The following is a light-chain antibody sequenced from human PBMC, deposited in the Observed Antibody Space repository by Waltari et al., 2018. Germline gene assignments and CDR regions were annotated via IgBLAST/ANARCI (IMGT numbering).Light chain of an antibody. CDR1: NICGRS. CDR2: DDS. Sequence: SYVLTQPPSAPVAPGETASITRGENNICGRSVHRYQQKPGQAPVLIVYDDSGRPSGIPERFSGSNSGNTATLTISRVEAGDEADYYCQVWDSASDHYVFGTGTKVTAL. J-gene: IGLJ1*01. V-gene: IGLV3-21*02. CDR3: QVWDSASDHYV.